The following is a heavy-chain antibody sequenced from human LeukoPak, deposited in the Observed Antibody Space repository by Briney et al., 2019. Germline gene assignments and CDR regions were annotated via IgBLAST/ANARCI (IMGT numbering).Heavy chain of an antibody. Sequence: SETLSLTCTVSGGSISSSSYYWGWIRQPPGKGLAWIGSIYYSGSTYYNPSLKSRVTISVDTSKNQFSLKLSSVTAADTAVYYCARVYIPGHYDILTYYYYYYYMDVWSKGTTVTVSS. CDR1: GGSISSSSYY. CDR2: IYYSGST. V-gene: IGHV4-39*07. CDR3: ARVYIPGHYDILTYYYYYYYMDV. J-gene: IGHJ6*03. D-gene: IGHD3-9*01.